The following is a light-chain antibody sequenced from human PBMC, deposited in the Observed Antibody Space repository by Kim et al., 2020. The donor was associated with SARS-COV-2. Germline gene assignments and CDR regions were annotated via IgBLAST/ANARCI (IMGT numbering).Light chain of an antibody. CDR3: QAYDTNIIL. V-gene: IGLV3-1*01. CDR1: RLGDKY. Sequence: SYELTQPPSVSVAPGQTATITCSGDRLGDKYVCWYQQKPGQSPLLVIFQDNKRPSGIPERFSGSNSENTATLTISGTQALDEADYYCQAYDTNIILFGGG. J-gene: IGLJ2*01. CDR2: QDN.